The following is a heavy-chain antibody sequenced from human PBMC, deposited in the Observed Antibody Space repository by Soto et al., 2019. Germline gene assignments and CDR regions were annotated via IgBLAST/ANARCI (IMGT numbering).Heavy chain of an antibody. CDR1: GYTFTSYD. Sequence: GASVKVSCKASGYTFTSYDINWVRQATGQGPEWMGWMNADSGNTSYAQKLQGRVTMTTNTSMSTAYMELRSLRSDDTAVYYCARDYKGRGVITTSAYWGQGTLVTVSS. J-gene: IGHJ4*02. CDR3: ARDYKGRGVITTSAY. V-gene: IGHV1-8*01. CDR2: MNADSGNT. D-gene: IGHD3-22*01.